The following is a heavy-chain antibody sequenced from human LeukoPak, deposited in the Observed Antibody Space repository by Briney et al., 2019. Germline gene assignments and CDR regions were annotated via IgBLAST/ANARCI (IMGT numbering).Heavy chain of an antibody. CDR2: ISGSGGST. CDR3: AKDASSGTYYDY. V-gene: IGHV3-23*01. CDR1: GFTFSSYD. J-gene: IGHJ4*02. D-gene: IGHD1-26*01. Sequence: GGSLRLSSAASGFTFSSYDMSWVRQAPGKGLEWVSAISGSGGSTYYADSVKGRFTISRDNSKSTLHLQMNSLRADDTAVYYCAKDASSGTYYDYWGQGTLVTVSS.